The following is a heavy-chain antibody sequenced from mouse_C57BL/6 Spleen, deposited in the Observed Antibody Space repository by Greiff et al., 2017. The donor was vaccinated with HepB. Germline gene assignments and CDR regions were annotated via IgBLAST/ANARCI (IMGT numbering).Heavy chain of an antibody. CDR2: IWSGGST. CDR1: GFSLTSYG. V-gene: IGHV2-2*01. CDR3: ARTPNYSWYFDV. Sequence: VQLQQSGPGLVQPSQSLSITCTVSGFSLTSYGVHWVRQSPGKGLEWLGVIWSGGSTDYNAAFISRLSISKDNSKSQVFFKMNSLQADDTAIYYCARTPNYSWYFDVWGTGTTVTVSS. D-gene: IGHD1-1*01. J-gene: IGHJ1*03.